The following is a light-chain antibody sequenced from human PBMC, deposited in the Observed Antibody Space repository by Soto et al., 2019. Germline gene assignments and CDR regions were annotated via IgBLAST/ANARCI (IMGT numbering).Light chain of an antibody. CDR3: QQYNNWPYT. V-gene: IGKV3-15*01. J-gene: IGKJ2*01. CDR2: GAS. Sequence: EIVLTQSPATLSVSPGERATLSCRASQNISSNLAWYQQKPGQAPRLLIYGASTRATGIPARFSGSWSGSEFTLTISSLQSEDFAFYYCQQYNNWPYTFGQGTKLEIK. CDR1: QNISSN.